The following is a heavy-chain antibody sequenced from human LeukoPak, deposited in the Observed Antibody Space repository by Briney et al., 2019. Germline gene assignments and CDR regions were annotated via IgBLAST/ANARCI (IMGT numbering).Heavy chain of an antibody. Sequence: ASVKVSCKASGGTFSSYAISWVRQAPGQGLEWMGRIIPILGIANYAQKFQGRVTITADKSTSTAYMELSSLRSGDTAVYYCARGQGYSGSLDYWGQGTLVTVSS. D-gene: IGHD1-26*01. CDR2: IIPILGIA. CDR1: GGTFSSYA. CDR3: ARGQGYSGSLDY. V-gene: IGHV1-69*04. J-gene: IGHJ4*02.